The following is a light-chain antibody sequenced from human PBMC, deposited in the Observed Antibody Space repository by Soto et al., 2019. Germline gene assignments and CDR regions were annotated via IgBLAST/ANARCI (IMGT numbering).Light chain of an antibody. V-gene: IGKV1-5*03. J-gene: IGKJ1*01. CDR2: KAS. Sequence: DIQMTQAPSTLSGSVGDRVTITCRASQTISSWLAWYQQKPGKAPKLLIYKASTLKSGVPSRFSGSGSGTAFTLTISSLQPDDFANYYCQHYNSYSEAFGQGTTVELK. CDR3: QHYNSYSEA. CDR1: QTISSW.